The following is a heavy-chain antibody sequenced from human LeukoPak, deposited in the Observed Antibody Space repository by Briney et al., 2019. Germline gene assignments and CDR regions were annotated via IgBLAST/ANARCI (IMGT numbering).Heavy chain of an antibody. J-gene: IGHJ4*02. Sequence: GGSLRLSCAASGFTFSSYAMHWVRQAPGKGLEWVAVIWYDGSDKYYADSVKGRFSISRDNSKNTLYLRMNSLRAEDTAVYYCARVGAVAGLFDYWGQGTLVTVSS. CDR1: GFTFSSYA. CDR2: IWYDGSDK. CDR3: ARVGAVAGLFDY. D-gene: IGHD6-19*01. V-gene: IGHV3-33*08.